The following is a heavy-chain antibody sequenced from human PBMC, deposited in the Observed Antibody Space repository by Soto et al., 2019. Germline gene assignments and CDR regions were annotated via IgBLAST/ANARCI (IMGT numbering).Heavy chain of an antibody. V-gene: IGHV3-23*01. CDR3: AKDAFTTVTTLDIEYYGMDV. Sequence: GGSLRLSCAASGFTFSSYAMSWVRQAPGKGLEWVSAISGSGGSTYYADSVKGRFTISRDNSKNTLYLQMNSLRAEDTAVYYCAKDAFTTVTTLDIEYYGMDVWGQGTTVTVSS. CDR1: GFTFSSYA. CDR2: ISGSGGST. J-gene: IGHJ6*02. D-gene: IGHD4-17*01.